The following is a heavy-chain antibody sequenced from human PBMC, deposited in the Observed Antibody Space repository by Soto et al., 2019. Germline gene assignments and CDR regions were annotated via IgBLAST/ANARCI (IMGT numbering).Heavy chain of an antibody. D-gene: IGHD7-27*01. CDR1: GDSISNLDYF. V-gene: IGHV4-30-4*01. J-gene: IGHJ5*01. CDR2: IYKSATT. CDR3: ARGRYCLTGRCFPNWFDS. Sequence: SETLSFTCSVSGDSISNLDYFWAWIRQPPGQALEYIGYIYKSATTYYNPSFESRVAISVGTSKSQFSLNVTSVTAADTAVYFCARGRYCLTGRCFPNWFDSWGQGALVTVSS.